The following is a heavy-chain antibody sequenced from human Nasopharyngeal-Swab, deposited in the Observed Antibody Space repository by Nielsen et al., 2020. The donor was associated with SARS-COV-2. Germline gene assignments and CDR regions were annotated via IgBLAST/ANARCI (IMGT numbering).Heavy chain of an antibody. CDR2: SASDDNT. CDR1: GCTFSSYA. V-gene: IGHV3-23*01. D-gene: IGHD3-3*01. Sequence: GGSLRLSCAASGCTFSSYAMNWVRQAPGKGLEWVSTSASDDNTFYADSVKGRFTISRDKSKSTVHLQMNSLRAEDTAVYFCAKVRFSMYFFDMDVWGQGTTVTVSS. CDR3: AKVRFSMYFFDMDV. J-gene: IGHJ6*03.